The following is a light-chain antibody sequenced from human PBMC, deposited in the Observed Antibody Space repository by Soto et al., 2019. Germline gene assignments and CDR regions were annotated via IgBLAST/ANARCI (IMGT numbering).Light chain of an antibody. V-gene: IGLV2-14*01. CDR2: DVS. Sequence: QSALTKPASVSGSPGQSITISCTGTSSEVGGYNYVSWYQQHPGKAPKLMIYDVSNRPSGVSNRFSGSKSGNTASLTISGLQAEDEADYYCSSYTSSSTLVFGGGTKVTVL. J-gene: IGLJ2*01. CDR1: SSEVGGYNY. CDR3: SSYTSSSTLV.